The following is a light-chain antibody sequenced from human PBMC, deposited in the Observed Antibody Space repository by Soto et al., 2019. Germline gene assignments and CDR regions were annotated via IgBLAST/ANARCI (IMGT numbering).Light chain of an antibody. CDR2: EVS. CDR1: SRDVGGYNY. CDR3: SSFAGNNNLV. Sequence: QSALTQPPSASGSPGQSVTISCTGTSRDVGGYNYVSWYQQHPGKAPKLMISEVSKRPSGVTDRFSGSKSGNTASLTVSGLQAEDEADYYCSSFAGNNNLVFGGGTKLTVL. J-gene: IGLJ2*01. V-gene: IGLV2-8*01.